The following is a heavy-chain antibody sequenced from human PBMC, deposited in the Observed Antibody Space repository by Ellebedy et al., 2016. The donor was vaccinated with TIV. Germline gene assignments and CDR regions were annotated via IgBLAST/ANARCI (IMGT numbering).Heavy chain of an antibody. CDR3: ARPGASYSSSWYDFDC. Sequence: GESLKISCVASGFTFSSFTMNWVRQAPGKGLEWVSSISSSATYIHNADSVKGRFTISRDNAKNSLYLQMNSLRVEDTAVYYCARPGASYSSSWYDFDCWGQGTLVTVSS. J-gene: IGHJ4*02. CDR1: GFTFSSFT. D-gene: IGHD6-13*01. CDR2: ISSSATYI. V-gene: IGHV3-21*01.